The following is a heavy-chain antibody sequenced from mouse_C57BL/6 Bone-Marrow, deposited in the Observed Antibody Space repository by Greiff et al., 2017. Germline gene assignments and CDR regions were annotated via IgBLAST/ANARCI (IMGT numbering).Heavy chain of an antibody. Sequence: EVKLVESGGGLVKPGGSLKLSCAASGFTFSNYGMHWVRQAPEKGLEWVAYISSGSSTIYYADTVKGRFTISRDNAKNTLFLQMTSLRSEDTAMYYCAFPFAYWGQGTLVTVSA. J-gene: IGHJ3*01. V-gene: IGHV5-17*01. CDR1: GFTFSNYG. CDR3: AFPFAY. CDR2: ISSGSSTI.